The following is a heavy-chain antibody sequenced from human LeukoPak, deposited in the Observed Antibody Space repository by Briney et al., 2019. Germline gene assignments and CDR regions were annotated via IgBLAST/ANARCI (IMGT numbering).Heavy chain of an antibody. D-gene: IGHD5-12*01. CDR2: ISSNGGST. Sequence: GGSLGLSCAASGFTFSSYAMHWVRQAPGKGLEYVSAISSNGGSTYYANSVKGRFTISRDNSKNTLYLQMGSLRAEDMAVYYCARGIGYSGYDLDYWGQGTLVTVSS. CDR3: ARGIGYSGYDLDY. V-gene: IGHV3-64*01. J-gene: IGHJ4*02. CDR1: GFTFSSYA.